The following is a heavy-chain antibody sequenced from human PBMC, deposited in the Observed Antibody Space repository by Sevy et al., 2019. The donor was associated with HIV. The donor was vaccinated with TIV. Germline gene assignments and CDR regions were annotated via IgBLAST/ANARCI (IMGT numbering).Heavy chain of an antibody. J-gene: IGHJ4*02. CDR3: AKEFYRGSYLED. Sequence: GGSLRLSCAASGFTFSSFAISWVRQAPGKGLEWVSDISGSGGGKKYADSVKGRCTVSRDNAQNTVFLQMNNLRGEDTGLYYCAKEFYRGSYLEDWGQGTLVIVSS. CDR1: GFTFSSFA. CDR2: ISGSGGGK. V-gene: IGHV3-23*01. D-gene: IGHD3-10*01.